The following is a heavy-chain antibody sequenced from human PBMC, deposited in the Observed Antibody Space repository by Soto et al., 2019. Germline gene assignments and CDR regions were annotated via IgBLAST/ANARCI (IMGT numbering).Heavy chain of an antibody. CDR1: GFTFSSYA. J-gene: IGHJ3*01. D-gene: IGHD3-3*01. Sequence: LRLSCAASGFTFSSYALTWVRQAPGKGLEWVSGISDGGDSTHYADSVKGRFTVSRDNSKNTLYLQINSLRAEDTAVYYCAKHSTTYDSWSGAVKGAFDVWGQGTMVTVSS. CDR2: ISDGGDST. V-gene: IGHV3-23*01. CDR3: AKHSTTYDSWSGAVKGAFDV.